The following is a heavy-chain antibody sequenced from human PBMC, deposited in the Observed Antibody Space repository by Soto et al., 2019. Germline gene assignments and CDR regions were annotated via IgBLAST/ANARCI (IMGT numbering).Heavy chain of an antibody. Sequence: GGSLRLSCAASGFTFSSYAMHWVRQAPGKGLEWVAVISYDGSNKYYADSVKGRFTISRDNSKNTLYLQMNSLRAEDTAVYYCARPFIAVAGTEGNWFDPWGQGTLVTVSS. D-gene: IGHD6-19*01. CDR3: ARPFIAVAGTEGNWFDP. CDR2: ISYDGSNK. V-gene: IGHV3-30-3*01. CDR1: GFTFSSYA. J-gene: IGHJ5*02.